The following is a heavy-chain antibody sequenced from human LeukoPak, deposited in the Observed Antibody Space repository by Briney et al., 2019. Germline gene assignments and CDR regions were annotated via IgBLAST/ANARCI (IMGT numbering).Heavy chain of an antibody. CDR3: ARGGIQVSGIDEFDY. D-gene: IGHD6-19*01. Sequence: HPGGSLRLSCAASGFTVIDYDMHWVRQVIGKGLEWVSAIGIRGDTHYSGSVKGRFTISRENAESSLYLQMNSLRAEDTAVYYCARGGIQVSGIDEFDYWGQGTLVTVSS. CDR1: GFTVIDYD. J-gene: IGHJ4*02. CDR2: IGIRGDT. V-gene: IGHV3-13*01.